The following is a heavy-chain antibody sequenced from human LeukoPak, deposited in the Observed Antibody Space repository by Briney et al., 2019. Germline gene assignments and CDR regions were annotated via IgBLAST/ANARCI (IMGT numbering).Heavy chain of an antibody. CDR3: AKGSYYDSSGSFYFDH. J-gene: IGHJ4*02. V-gene: IGHV3-23*01. CDR1: GFTFSSYA. CDR2: ISGSGDNT. Sequence: GGSLRLSCAASGFTFSSYAMSWVRQAPGKGLEWVSGISGSGDNTYYADSVKGRFTISRDNSKNTLYVQVNSLGTEDTAAYYCAKGSYYDSSGSFYFDHWGQGALVTVSS. D-gene: IGHD3-22*01.